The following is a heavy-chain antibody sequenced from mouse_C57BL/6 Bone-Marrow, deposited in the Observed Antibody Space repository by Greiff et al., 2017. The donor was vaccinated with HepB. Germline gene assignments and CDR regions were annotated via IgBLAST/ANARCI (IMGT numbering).Heavy chain of an antibody. Sequence: QVHVKQSGAELVRPGSSVKLSCKASGYTFTSYWMDWVKQRPGQGLEWIGNIYPSDSETHYNQKLKDKATLTVDKSSSTAYMQLSSLTSEDSAVYYGARWGTYDYDAWFAYWGQGTLVTVSA. V-gene: IGHV1-61*01. CDR2: IYPSDSET. D-gene: IGHD2-4*01. CDR3: ARWGTYDYDAWFAY. CDR1: GYTFTSYW. J-gene: IGHJ3*01.